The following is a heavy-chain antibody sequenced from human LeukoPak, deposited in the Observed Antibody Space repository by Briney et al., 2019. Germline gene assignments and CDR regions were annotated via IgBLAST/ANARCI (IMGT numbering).Heavy chain of an antibody. CDR1: GFPFSDAW. D-gene: IGHD3-16*01. V-gene: IGHV3-15*04. CDR2: IESKTDSGTT. CDR3: TRDEGDDYFDN. J-gene: IGHJ4*02. Sequence: GGSLGLSCAASGFPFSDAWMSWVRQAPGKGLEWVGCIESKTDSGTTEYAAPVKGRFTISRDDSKNTLYLQMNSLKTEDTAVYYCTRDEGDDYFDNWGQGTLVTVSS.